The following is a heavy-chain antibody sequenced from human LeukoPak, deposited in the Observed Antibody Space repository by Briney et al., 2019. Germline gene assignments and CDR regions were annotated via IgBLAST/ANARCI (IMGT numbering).Heavy chain of an antibody. Sequence: GSSVKVSCKASGGTFSSYAISWVRQAPGQGLEWMGGIIPIFGTANYAHKFQGRVTITTDESTSTAYMELSSLRSEDTAVYYCATRPYYYDSSGFAFDIWGQGTMVTVSS. V-gene: IGHV1-69*05. CDR1: GGTFSSYA. D-gene: IGHD3-22*01. CDR2: IIPIFGTA. CDR3: ATRPYYYDSSGFAFDI. J-gene: IGHJ3*02.